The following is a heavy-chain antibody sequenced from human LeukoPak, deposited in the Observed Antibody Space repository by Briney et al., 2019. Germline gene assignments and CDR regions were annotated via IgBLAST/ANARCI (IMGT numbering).Heavy chain of an antibody. CDR1: GFTLSDVW. D-gene: IGHD5-18*01. V-gene: IGHV3-15*01. J-gene: IGHJ3*02. Sequence: PGGSLRLSCAASGFTLSDVWMSWVRQAPGRGLEWVGRIKSNTQGGTTDYAASVKGSFTISRDDSKNTLYLQMDSLTTEDTAVYYCSTEGYTYGYHTLNIWGQGSMVTVSS. CDR3: STEGYTYGYHTLNI. CDR2: IKSNTQGGTT.